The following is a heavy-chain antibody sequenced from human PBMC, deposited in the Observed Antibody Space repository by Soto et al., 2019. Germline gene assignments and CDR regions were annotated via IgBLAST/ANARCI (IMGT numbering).Heavy chain of an antibody. CDR3: GGRGLIVPAAEKFYQ. CDR2: IKQDGSEK. CDR1: GFTFSSYW. J-gene: IGHJ4*02. D-gene: IGHD2-2*01. V-gene: IGHV3-7*01. Sequence: EVQLVESGGGLVQPGGSLRLSCAASGFTFSSYWMSWVRQAPGKGLEWVANIKQDGSEKYYVDSVKGRFTISRDNAKNLPLPAMDRLRTQGQAWDYLGGRGLIVPAAEKFYQRGQGTLVTVSS.